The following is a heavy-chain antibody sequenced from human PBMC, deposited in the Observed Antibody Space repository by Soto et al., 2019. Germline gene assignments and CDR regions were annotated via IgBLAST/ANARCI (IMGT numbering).Heavy chain of an antibody. J-gene: IGHJ5*02. V-gene: IGHV4-34*01. CDR3: ARETYGDYVGYFDP. Sequence: SETLSLTCAVYGGSFSGYSWTWIRQPPGTGLEWIGEINHSGSTNYNPSLKSRVTISVDTSKNQFSLKLTSVTAADTAVYYCARETYGDYVGYFDPWGQGIQVTVSS. CDR1: GGSFSGYS. CDR2: INHSGST. D-gene: IGHD4-17*01.